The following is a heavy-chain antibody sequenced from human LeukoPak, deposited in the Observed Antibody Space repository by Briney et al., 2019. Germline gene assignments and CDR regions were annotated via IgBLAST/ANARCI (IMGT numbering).Heavy chain of an antibody. Sequence: PSETLPVTCTVSGGSISRSSYYWGWIRQPPGKGLEWIGGIYYSGSTYYNPSLKSRVTISVDTSKNQFSLKLSSVTAADTAVHYCARHWELLYVFDYWGQGTLVTVAS. CDR1: GGSISRSSYY. D-gene: IGHD1-26*01. CDR2: IYYSGST. J-gene: IGHJ4*02. V-gene: IGHV4-39*01. CDR3: ARHWELLYVFDY.